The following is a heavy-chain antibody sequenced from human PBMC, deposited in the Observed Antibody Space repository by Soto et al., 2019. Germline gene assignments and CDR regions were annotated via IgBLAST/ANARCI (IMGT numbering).Heavy chain of an antibody. CDR1: GYILTDSY. CDR3: ARGREMATIADY. Sequence: ASVKVSCKASGYILTDSYIYWVRQAPGQGLEWMGWINPNSGGTNYAQKFQGRVTVTRDTSISTAYMELSRLRSDDTAIYYCARGREMATIADYWGQGTLVTVSS. J-gene: IGHJ4*02. V-gene: IGHV1-2*02. D-gene: IGHD5-12*01. CDR2: INPNSGGT.